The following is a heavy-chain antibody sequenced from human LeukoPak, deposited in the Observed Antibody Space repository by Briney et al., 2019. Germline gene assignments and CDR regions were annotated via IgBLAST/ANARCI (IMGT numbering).Heavy chain of an antibody. CDR1: GFTAYSNY. CDR3: AREVKKGIAAAGSRDY. J-gene: IGHJ4*02. D-gene: IGHD6-13*01. Sequence: PGGSLRLSCAASGFTAYSNYMSWVRQAPGKGLEWVSIIYSSGTTYYADSVKGRFTISRDNSKNTLYLQMSSLRAEDTAVYYCAREVKKGIAAAGSRDYWGQGTLVTVSS. CDR2: IYSSGTT. V-gene: IGHV3-53*01.